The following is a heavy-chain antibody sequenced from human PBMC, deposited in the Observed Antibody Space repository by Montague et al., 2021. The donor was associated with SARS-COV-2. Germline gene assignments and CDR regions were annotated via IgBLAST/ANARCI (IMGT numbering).Heavy chain of an antibody. Sequence: SETLSLTGAVYGGSFGGYYWSWIRQPPGKGLEWIGEINHSGSTNYNPSLKSRVTISVDTSTKQFSLRLNSVTAADTAVYYCATVQKVSLIIMIRSGWFDPWGQGTLVTVSS. D-gene: IGHD3-16*01. J-gene: IGHJ5*02. V-gene: IGHV4-34*01. CDR2: INHSGST. CDR3: ATVQKVSLIIMIRSGWFDP. CDR1: GGSFGGYY.